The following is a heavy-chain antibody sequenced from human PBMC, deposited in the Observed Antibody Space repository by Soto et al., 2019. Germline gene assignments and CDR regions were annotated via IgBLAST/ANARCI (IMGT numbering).Heavy chain of an antibody. V-gene: IGHV4-59*01. CDR2: IYYSGST. J-gene: IGHJ4*02. D-gene: IGHD6-13*01. CDR1: GGSISSYY. CDR3: ARCLIAAAGTPYYFDY. Sequence: QVQLQESGPGLVKPSETLSLTCTVSGGSISSYYWSWIRQPPGKGLEWIGYIYYSGSTNYNPSLKRRVTISVDTSKNQFSLKLSSVTAADTAVYYCARCLIAAAGTPYYFDYWGQGTLVTVSS.